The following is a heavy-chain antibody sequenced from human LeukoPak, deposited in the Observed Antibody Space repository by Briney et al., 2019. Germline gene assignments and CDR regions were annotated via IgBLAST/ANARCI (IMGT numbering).Heavy chain of an antibody. D-gene: IGHD2-2*01. CDR2: INHSGIT. CDR1: GGSFCGYS. Sequence: PETLSLSCALYGGSFCGYSWGGIRQPPGKGLEWIGEINHSGITNYKPPHKSRVTISVDTSKNQFSLKLSSVTAADTAVYYCARVVPAAKFDYWGQGTLVTVSS. V-gene: IGHV4-34*01. J-gene: IGHJ4*02. CDR3: ARVVPAAKFDY.